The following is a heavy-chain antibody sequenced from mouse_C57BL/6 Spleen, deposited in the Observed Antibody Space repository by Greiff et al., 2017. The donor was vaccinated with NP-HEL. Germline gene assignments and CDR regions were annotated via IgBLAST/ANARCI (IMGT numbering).Heavy chain of an antibody. CDR1: GYTFTDYY. CDR2: INPNNGGT. CDR3: ARSTVVEDYAMDY. Sequence: EVQLQQSGPELVKPGASVKISCKASGYTFTDYYMNWVKQSHGKSLEWIGDINPNNGGTSYNQKFKGKATLTVDKSSSTAYMELRSLTSEDSAVYYCARSTVVEDYAMDYWGQGTSVTVSS. J-gene: IGHJ4*01. D-gene: IGHD1-1*01. V-gene: IGHV1-26*01.